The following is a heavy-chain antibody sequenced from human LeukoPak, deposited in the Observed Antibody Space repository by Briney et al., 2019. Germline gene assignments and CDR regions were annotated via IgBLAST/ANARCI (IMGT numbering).Heavy chain of an antibody. CDR3: ARDIGVGYSSGWSLGY. J-gene: IGHJ4*02. CDR2: IRSSSSYI. Sequence: GGSLRLSCAASGFTFSSYSMNWVRQAPGKGLEWVSSIRSSSSYIYYADSVKGRFTISRDNAKNSLYLQMNSLRAEDTAVYYCARDIGVGYSSGWSLGYWGQGTLVTVSS. D-gene: IGHD6-19*01. V-gene: IGHV3-21*01. CDR1: GFTFSSYS.